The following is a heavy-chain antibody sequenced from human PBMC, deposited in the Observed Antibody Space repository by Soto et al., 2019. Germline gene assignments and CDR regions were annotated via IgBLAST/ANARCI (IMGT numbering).Heavy chain of an antibody. CDR1: GFIFDDFS. V-gene: IGHV3-20*04. J-gene: IGHJ4*02. D-gene: IGHD6-13*01. Sequence: EVVLVQSGGRVVWPGGSPRLSCGASGFIFDDFSLSWVRQFPGKGLEWVAGINWDGSNEGYAESVKGRFTISRDNAKNSLYLQMSSLRADDTALYFCTRDVRAAGPLGFWGQGTLVTVSS. CDR3: TRDVRAAGPLGF. CDR2: INWDGSNE.